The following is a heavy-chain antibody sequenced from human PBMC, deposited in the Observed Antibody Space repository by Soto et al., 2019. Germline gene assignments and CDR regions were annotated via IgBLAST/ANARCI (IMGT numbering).Heavy chain of an antibody. V-gene: IGHV3-23*01. CDR2: ISGRGGVT. CDR1: GFTFRNQD. D-gene: IGHD3-22*01. Sequence: EVQLLESGGGLVQPGGSLRLTCVGSGFTFRNQDMRWVRQAPGKGLEWVSGISGRGGVTYYADSVKGRFTISRDNSKNTLYLQLNNLRANDTAVYYCAKDRQFRSYYESAGRYNDWGQGTWSPSPQ. CDR3: AKDRQFRSYYESAGRYND. J-gene: IGHJ4*02.